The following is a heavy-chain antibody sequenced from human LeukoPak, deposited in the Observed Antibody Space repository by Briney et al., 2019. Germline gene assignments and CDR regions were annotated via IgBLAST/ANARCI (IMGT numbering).Heavy chain of an antibody. J-gene: IGHJ5*02. D-gene: IGHD2-2*01. CDR2: TYYRSKWFY. Sequence: SQTLSLTCAISGDSVSNNGAAWNWIRQSPSRGFEWLGRTYYRSKWFYDYALSVKSRITINADTSKNQFSLHLKSVIPEDTAMYYCARDPPSDQSFDLWGQGTLVSVSS. CDR3: ARDPPSDQSFDL. V-gene: IGHV6-1*01. CDR1: GDSVSNNGAA.